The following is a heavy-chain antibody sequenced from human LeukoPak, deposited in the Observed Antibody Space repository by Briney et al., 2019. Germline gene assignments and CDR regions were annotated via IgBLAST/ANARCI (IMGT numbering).Heavy chain of an antibody. J-gene: IGHJ4*02. CDR3: AKGRALSSGWYVY. D-gene: IGHD6-19*01. CDR2: ISGSGGST. CDR1: GFTFSSYA. V-gene: IGHV3-23*01. Sequence: GGSLRLSCAASGFTFSSYAMSWVRQAPGEGLGWVSAISGSGGSTYYADSVRGRFTISRDNSKNTLYLQMNSLRAEDTAVYYCAKGRALSSGWYVYWGQGTLVTVSS.